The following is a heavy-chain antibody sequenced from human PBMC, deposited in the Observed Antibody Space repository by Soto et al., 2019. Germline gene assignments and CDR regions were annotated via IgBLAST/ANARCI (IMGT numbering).Heavy chain of an antibody. D-gene: IGHD3-3*01. CDR3: ARQLRFLGGSYYYYGMDV. V-gene: IGHV3-21*01. CDR1: GFTFSSYS. CDR2: ISSSSSYI. Sequence: VSLRLSCAASGFTFSSYSMNWVRQAAGKGLEWVSSISSSSSYIYYADSVKGRFTISRDNAKNSLYLQMNSLRAEDTAVYYCARQLRFLGGSYYYYGMDVWGQGTTVTVSS. J-gene: IGHJ6*02.